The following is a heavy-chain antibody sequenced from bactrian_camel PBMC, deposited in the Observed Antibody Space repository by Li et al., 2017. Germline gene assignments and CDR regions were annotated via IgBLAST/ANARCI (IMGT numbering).Heavy chain of an antibody. CDR1: RGTANFC. Sequence: HVQLVESGGGSVQAGGSLRLSCAASRGTANFCMGWFRQTPGKEREGVAAIHADGGTIYADSVKGRFTISKDNTENILYLQMNDLKVEDTAMYYCAAGWRITRTAWHDVDDYMNRGQGTQVTVS. J-gene: IGHJ4*01. V-gene: IGHV3S53*01. D-gene: IGHD2*01. CDR2: IHADGGT. CDR3: AAGWRITRTAWHDVDDYMN.